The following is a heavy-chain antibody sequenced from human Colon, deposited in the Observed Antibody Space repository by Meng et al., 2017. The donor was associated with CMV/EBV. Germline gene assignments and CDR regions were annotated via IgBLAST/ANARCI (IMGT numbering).Heavy chain of an antibody. V-gene: IGHV3-66*02. CDR3: ARHGSGWNTYSVDI. Sequence: GESLKISCAASRFTVSTYYVSWVRRAPGKGLEWVAVTYSSGSTYYADYVGDRFTISRDNSSHTVYLQLKSRRVDDTAVYFCARHGSGWNTYSVDIWGQGTTVTVSS. CDR2: TYSSGST. J-gene: IGHJ6*02. D-gene: IGHD6-19*01. CDR1: RFTVSTYY.